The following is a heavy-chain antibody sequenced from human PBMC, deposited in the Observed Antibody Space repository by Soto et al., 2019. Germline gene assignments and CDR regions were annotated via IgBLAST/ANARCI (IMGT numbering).Heavy chain of an antibody. CDR2: IWYDGSNK. J-gene: IGHJ4*02. CDR3: ARDYDSSGYPRYYFDY. Sequence: GGSLRLSCAASGFTFRSYGMRWVRQAPGKGLEWVAVIWYDGSNKYYADSVKGRFTISRDNSKNTLYLQMNSLRAEDTAVYYCARDYDSSGYPRYYFDYWGQGTLVTVSS. D-gene: IGHD3-22*01. V-gene: IGHV3-33*01. CDR1: GFTFRSYG.